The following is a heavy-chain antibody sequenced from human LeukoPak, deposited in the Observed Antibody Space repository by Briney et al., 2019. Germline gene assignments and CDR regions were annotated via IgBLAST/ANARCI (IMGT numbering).Heavy chain of an antibody. CDR3: ARKDGDY. V-gene: IGHV4-4*07. CDR1: GGSISSYY. J-gene: IGHJ4*02. Sequence: SETLSLTCTVSGGSISSYYWSWIRQPAGEGLEWIGLIYSSGSTIYNPSLKSRVAMSVDMTKNQLSPKLSSVPAADTAMYYCARKDGDYWGQGTLVNVSS. CDR2: IYSSGST.